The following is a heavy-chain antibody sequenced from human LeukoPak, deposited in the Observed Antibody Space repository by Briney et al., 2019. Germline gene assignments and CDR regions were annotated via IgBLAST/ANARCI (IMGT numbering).Heavy chain of an antibody. Sequence: AASVKVSCKASGYTFTGYYMHWVRQAPGQGLEWMGWINPNSGGTNYAQKFQGRVTMTRDTSISTAYMELSRLRSDDTAVYYCARDEGAKIVFDIWGQGTMVTVSS. CDR2: INPNSGGT. D-gene: IGHD1-26*01. CDR1: GYTFTGYY. J-gene: IGHJ3*02. CDR3: ARDEGAKIVFDI. V-gene: IGHV1-2*02.